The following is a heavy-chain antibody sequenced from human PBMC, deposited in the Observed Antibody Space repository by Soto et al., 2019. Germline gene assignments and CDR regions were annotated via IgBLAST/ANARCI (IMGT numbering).Heavy chain of an antibody. J-gene: IGHJ4*02. D-gene: IGHD2-21*02. CDR3: ARGGHVVVVTASFDS. V-gene: IGHV1-46*01. Sequence: QVQLMQSGAEVKKPGASVKVSCKASGNTFTNYYIHWVRQAPGQGLEWMGTINPSGGQTTYSQNFLGRVTMTRATSTSRLDMELTSLTSDDTAVYYCARGGHVVVVTASFDSWGQGTLVTVSS. CDR1: GNTFTNYY. CDR2: INPSGGQT.